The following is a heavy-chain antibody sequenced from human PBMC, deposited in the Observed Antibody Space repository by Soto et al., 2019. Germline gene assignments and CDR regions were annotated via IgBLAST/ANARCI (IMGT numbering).Heavy chain of an antibody. CDR2: IYPGDSDT. J-gene: IGHJ4*02. D-gene: IGHD4-17*01. CDR1: GYSFTSYW. Sequence: GESLKISCNGSGYSFTSYWIGWVRQMPGKGLEWMGIIYPGDSDTRYSPSFQGQVTISADKSISTAYLQWSSRKASETAMYYCASNLDYGDIMGVFDYWGQGTLVTVSS. V-gene: IGHV5-51*01. CDR3: ASNLDYGDIMGVFDY.